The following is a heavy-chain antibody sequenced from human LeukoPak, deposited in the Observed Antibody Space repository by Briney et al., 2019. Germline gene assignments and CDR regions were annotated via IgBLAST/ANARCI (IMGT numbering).Heavy chain of an antibody. V-gene: IGHV3-23*01. CDR1: GFTFSSYA. CDR2: ISGSGGST. J-gene: IGHJ4*02. CDR3: TKAPGSYYFDY. Sequence: PGGSLRLSCAASGFTFSSYAMNWVRQAPGKGLEWVSGISGSGGSTYYADSVKGRFTISRDNSKNTLYLQMNSLRAEDTAIYYCTKAPGSYYFDYWGRGTLVTVSS.